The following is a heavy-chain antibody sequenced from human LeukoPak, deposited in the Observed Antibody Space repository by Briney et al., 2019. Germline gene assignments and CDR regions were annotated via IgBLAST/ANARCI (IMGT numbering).Heavy chain of an antibody. D-gene: IGHD3-22*01. Sequence: QAGGSLRLSCAASGFTFSSYAMSWVRQAPGKGLEWVSAFSGSGGSTYYADSVKGRYIISRQNSKNTLYLQMTGLRAEDTAVYYCAKKSLTDSSGYYYAYYFDYWGQGTLVTVSS. CDR1: GFTFSSYA. J-gene: IGHJ4*02. CDR2: FSGSGGST. CDR3: AKKSLTDSSGYYYAYYFDY. V-gene: IGHV3-23*01.